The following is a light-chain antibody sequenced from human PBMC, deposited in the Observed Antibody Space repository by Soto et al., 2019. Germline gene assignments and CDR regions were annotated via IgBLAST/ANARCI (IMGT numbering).Light chain of an antibody. J-gene: IGLJ2*01. V-gene: IGLV6-57*04. Sequence: NFMLTQPLSVSESPGKTVTISCTRSSGSIASNYVQWYQKRPGSAPTTVIYEDNLRPSGVPDRFSGSIDSSSNSASLTISGLKTEDEDDYYCQSYDSSNHVVFGGGTKLTVL. CDR1: SGSIASNY. CDR2: EDN. CDR3: QSYDSSNHVV.